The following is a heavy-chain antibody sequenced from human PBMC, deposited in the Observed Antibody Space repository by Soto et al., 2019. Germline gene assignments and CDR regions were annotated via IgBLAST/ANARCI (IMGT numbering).Heavy chain of an antibody. CDR3: ARTYDGSGPNSGGYAFDI. CDR1: GYTFTSYA. D-gene: IGHD3-22*01. J-gene: IGHJ3*02. Sequence: ASVKVSCKASGYTFTSYAMHWVRQAPGQRLEWMGWINAGNGNTKYSQKFQGRVTISRDTSASTAYMELSSLRSEDTAVYYCARTYDGSGPNSGGYAFDIWGQGTMVTV. V-gene: IGHV1-3*01. CDR2: INAGNGNT.